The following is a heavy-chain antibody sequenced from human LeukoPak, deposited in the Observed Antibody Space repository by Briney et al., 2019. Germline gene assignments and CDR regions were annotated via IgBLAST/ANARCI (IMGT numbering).Heavy chain of an antibody. D-gene: IGHD3-22*01. Sequence: PSQTLSLTCTVSGGSISSGSYYWSWIRQPAGKGLEWIGEIYHSGSTNYNPSLKSRVTISVDKSKNQFSLKLSSVTAADTAVYYCAEAGSGYPMGWFDPWGQGTLVTVSS. CDR3: AEAGSGYPMGWFDP. CDR2: IYHSGST. J-gene: IGHJ5*02. V-gene: IGHV4-61*09. CDR1: GGSISSGSYY.